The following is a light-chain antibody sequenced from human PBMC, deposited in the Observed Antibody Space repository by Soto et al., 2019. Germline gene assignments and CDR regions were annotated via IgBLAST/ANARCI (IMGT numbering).Light chain of an antibody. CDR3: QQYDSSPLT. CDR2: GAS. V-gene: IGKV3-20*01. CDR1: QSVSSSY. J-gene: IGKJ4*01. Sequence: EIVLTQSPGTLSLSPGERATLSCRASQSVSSSYLAWYQQKPGQAPRLHIYGASSRATGIPDRFSGSGSGTDFTITISRLEPEDFAVYYCQQYDSSPLTFGGGTKREIK.